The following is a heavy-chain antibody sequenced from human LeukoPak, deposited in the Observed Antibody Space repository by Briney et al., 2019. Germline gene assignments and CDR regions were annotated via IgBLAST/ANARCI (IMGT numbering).Heavy chain of an antibody. CDR2: ISYDGSNK. CDR1: GFTFSSYA. CDR3: ARDPATVTTLLEPYYFDY. D-gene: IGHD4-17*01. J-gene: IGHJ4*02. V-gene: IGHV3-30-3*01. Sequence: QPWRSLRLSCAASGFTFSSYAMHWVRQAPGKWLEWVAVISYDGSNKYYADSVKGRFTISRDNSKNTLYLQMNSLRAEDTAVYYCARDPATVTTLLEPYYFDYWGQGTLVTVSS.